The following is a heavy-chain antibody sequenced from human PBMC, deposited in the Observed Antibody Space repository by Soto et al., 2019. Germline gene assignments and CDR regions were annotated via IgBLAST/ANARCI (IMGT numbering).Heavy chain of an antibody. D-gene: IGHD5-18*01. CDR1: GYTFTSYA. CDR2: INAGNGNT. J-gene: IGHJ6*02. Sequence: QVQLVQSGAEVKKPGASVKVSCKASGYTFTSYAMHWVRQAPGQRLEWMGWINAGNGNTKYSQKFQGRVTITRDTSASTAYMELSSLRSEDTAVYYCARELEDPAMVRIFHGMDVWGQGTTVTVSS. CDR3: ARELEDPAMVRIFHGMDV. V-gene: IGHV1-3*01.